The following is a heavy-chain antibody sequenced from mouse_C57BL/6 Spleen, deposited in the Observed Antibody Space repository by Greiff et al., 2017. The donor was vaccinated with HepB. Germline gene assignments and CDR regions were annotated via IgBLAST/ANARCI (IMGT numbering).Heavy chain of an antibody. CDR1: GYTFTDYE. V-gene: IGHV1-15*01. Sequence: VQLQQSGAELVRPGASVTLSCKASGYTFTDYEMHWVKQTPVHGLEWIGAIDPETGGTAYNQKFKGKAILTADKSSSTAYMELRSLTSEDSAVYYCTGRGEGAYWGQGTLVTVSA. CDR3: TGRGEGAY. J-gene: IGHJ3*01. CDR2: IDPETGGT.